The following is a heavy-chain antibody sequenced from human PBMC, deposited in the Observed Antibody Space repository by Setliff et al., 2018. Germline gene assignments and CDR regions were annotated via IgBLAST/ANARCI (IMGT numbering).Heavy chain of an antibody. D-gene: IGHD3-22*01. Sequence: SETLSLTCAVSGAAISTYHWSWLRQPPGKGLGWIGYVSYGGSTKYNPSLESRVTISLDAPKNQFSLKLTSVTAADTAVYYCARTGTTYYYSCMDVWGKGTTVTVSS. CDR2: VSYGGST. V-gene: IGHV4-59*08. CDR3: ARTGTTYYYSCMDV. CDR1: GAAISTYH. J-gene: IGHJ6*03.